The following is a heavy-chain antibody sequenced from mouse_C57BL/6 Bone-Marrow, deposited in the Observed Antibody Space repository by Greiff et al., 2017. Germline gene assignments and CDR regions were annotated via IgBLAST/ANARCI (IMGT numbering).Heavy chain of an antibody. Sequence: VHVKQSGPELVKPGASVKMSCKASGYTFTDYNMHWVKQSHGKSLEWIGYINPNNGGTSYNQKFKGKATLTVNKSSSTSYMELRSLTSEDSAVYYCARWGYGSSRYWYFDVWGTGTTVTVSS. CDR3: ARWGYGSSRYWYFDV. CDR1: GYTFTDYN. D-gene: IGHD1-1*01. V-gene: IGHV1-22*01. CDR2: INPNNGGT. J-gene: IGHJ1*03.